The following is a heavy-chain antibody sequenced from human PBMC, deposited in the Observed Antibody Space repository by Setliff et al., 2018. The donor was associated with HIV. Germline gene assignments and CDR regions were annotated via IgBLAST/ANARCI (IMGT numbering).Heavy chain of an antibody. D-gene: IGHD6-19*01. CDR1: GYTFTSYG. Sequence: ASVKVSCKASGYTFTSYGISWVRQAPGQGLEWMGWISVYNGNTNYAQKLQGRVTMTTDTSTSTAYMELRSLRSDDTAVYYCARVGSSGIAVAVSYYYYGMDVWGQGTTVTVSS. CDR3: ARVGSSGIAVAVSYYYYGMDV. CDR2: ISVYNGNT. V-gene: IGHV1-18*01. J-gene: IGHJ6*02.